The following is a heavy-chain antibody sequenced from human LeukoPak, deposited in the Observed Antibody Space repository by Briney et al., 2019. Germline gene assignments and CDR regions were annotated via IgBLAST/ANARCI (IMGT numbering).Heavy chain of an antibody. CDR3: TTSDYYDSSGPYYFDY. V-gene: IGHV3-30*02. J-gene: IGHJ4*02. Sequence: GGSLRLSCAASGFTFSSYAMHWVRQAPGKGLEWVAFIRYDGRNKYYADSVKGRFTISRDNSKNTLYLQMNSLKTEDTAVYYCTTSDYYDSSGPYYFDYWGQGTLVTVSS. CDR1: GFTFSSYA. D-gene: IGHD3-22*01. CDR2: IRYDGRNK.